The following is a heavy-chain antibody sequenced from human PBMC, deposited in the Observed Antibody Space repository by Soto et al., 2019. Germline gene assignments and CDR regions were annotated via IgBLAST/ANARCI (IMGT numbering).Heavy chain of an antibody. J-gene: IGHJ4*02. CDR1: GGTFSSYT. D-gene: IGHD2-2*01. CDR2: IIPILGIA. V-gene: IGHV1-69*02. CDR3: ASRQYCSSTSCYGTLFDY. Sequence: QVQLVQSGAEVQKPGSSVKVSCKASGGTFSSYTISWVRQAPGQGLEWMGRIIPILGIANYAQKFQGRVTITADKSTSTAYMELSSLRSEDTAVYYCASRQYCSSTSCYGTLFDYWGQGTLVTVSS.